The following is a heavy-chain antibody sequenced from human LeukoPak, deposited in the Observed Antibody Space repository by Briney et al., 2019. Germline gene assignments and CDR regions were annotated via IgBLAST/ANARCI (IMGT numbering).Heavy chain of an antibody. Sequence: GGSLRLSCAASGFTVSSNYMNWVRQAPGKGLEWVSVIYSGGSTYYADSVKGRFTISRDNSKNTLYLQMNSLRAEDTAVYYCATVRYCSSTSCQKDYYYGMDVWGQGTTVTVSS. CDR2: IYSGGST. V-gene: IGHV3-53*01. J-gene: IGHJ6*02. CDR3: ATVRYCSSTSCQKDYYYGMDV. CDR1: GFTVSSNY. D-gene: IGHD2-2*01.